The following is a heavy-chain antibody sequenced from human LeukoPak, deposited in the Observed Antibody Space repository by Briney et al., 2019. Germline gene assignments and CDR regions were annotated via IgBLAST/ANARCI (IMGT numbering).Heavy chain of an antibody. D-gene: IGHD3-10*02. CDR1: GFTFSSYD. J-gene: IGHJ6*04. Sequence: GGSLRLSCAASGFTFSSYDMHWVRQATGKGLEWVSAIGTAGDTYYPGSVKGRFTISRENAKNPLYLQMNSLRAEDTAVYYCAELGITMIGGVWGKGTTVTISS. CDR2: IGTAGDT. CDR3: AELGITMIGGV. V-gene: IGHV3-13*01.